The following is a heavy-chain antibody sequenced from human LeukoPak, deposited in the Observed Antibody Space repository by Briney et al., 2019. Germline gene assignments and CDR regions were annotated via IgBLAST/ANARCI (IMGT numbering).Heavy chain of an antibody. CDR2: ISSSGSTI. J-gene: IGHJ4*02. Sequence: GGSLRLSCTASGFTFNSYEMNWVRQAPGKGLEWVSYISSSGSTIYYADSVKGRFTISRDNAKNSLYLQMNSLRAEDTAVYHCARGLSESKAYYFDYWGQGTLVTVSS. CDR1: GFTFNSYE. CDR3: ARGLSESKAYYFDY. D-gene: IGHD3-10*01. V-gene: IGHV3-48*03.